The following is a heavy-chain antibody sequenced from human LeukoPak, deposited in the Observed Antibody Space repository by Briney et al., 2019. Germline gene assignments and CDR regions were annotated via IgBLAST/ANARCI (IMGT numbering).Heavy chain of an antibody. D-gene: IGHD5-12*01. V-gene: IGHV3-48*01. CDR3: AKDFGYTGYYYYYYMDV. Sequence: GALRLSCAASGFTFSSYSMNWVRQAPGKGLEWVSYISSSSGIIYYADSVKGRFTISRDNSKNTLYLQMNSLRAEDSAVYYCAKDFGYTGYYYYYYMDVWGKGTTVTVSS. J-gene: IGHJ6*03. CDR2: ISSSSGII. CDR1: GFTFSSYS.